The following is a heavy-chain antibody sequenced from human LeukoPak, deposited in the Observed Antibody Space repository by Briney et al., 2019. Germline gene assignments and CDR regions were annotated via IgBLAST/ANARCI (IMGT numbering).Heavy chain of an antibody. Sequence: GGSLRLSCAASGFTFSSYTMNWVRQAPGKGLEWVSSISSSRSYIYYADSVKGRFTISRDNAKNTLYLQMNSLRAEDTAVYYCAKEGDFYDILTDYWGQGTLVTVSS. CDR3: AKEGDFYDILTDY. J-gene: IGHJ4*02. CDR1: GFTFSSYT. D-gene: IGHD3-9*01. CDR2: ISSSRSYI. V-gene: IGHV3-21*04.